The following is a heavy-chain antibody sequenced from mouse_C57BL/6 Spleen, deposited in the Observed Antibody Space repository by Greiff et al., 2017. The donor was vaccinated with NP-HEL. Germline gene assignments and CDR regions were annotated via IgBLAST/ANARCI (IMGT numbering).Heavy chain of an antibody. CDR3: ARVHGSSYGYFDY. J-gene: IGHJ2*01. CDR1: GYSITSGYY. CDR2: ISYDGSN. Sequence: ESGPGLVKPSQSLSLTCSVTGYSITSGYYWNWIRQFPGNKLEWMGYISYDGSNNYNPSLKNRISITRDTSKNQFFLKLNSVTTEDTATYYCARVHGSSYGYFDYWGQGTTLTVSS. V-gene: IGHV3-6*01. D-gene: IGHD1-1*01.